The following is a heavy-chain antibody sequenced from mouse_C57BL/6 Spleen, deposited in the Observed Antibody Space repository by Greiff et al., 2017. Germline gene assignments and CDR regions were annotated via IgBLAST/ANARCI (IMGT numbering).Heavy chain of an antibody. Sequence: QVQLKESGAELAKPGASVKLSCKASGYTFTSYWMHWVKQRPGQGLEWIGYINPSSGYTKYNQKFKDKATLTADKSSSTAYMQLSSLTYEDSAVYYCARSGDSSGYWFAYWGQGTLVTVSA. CDR3: ARSGDSSGYWFAY. CDR2: INPSSGYT. V-gene: IGHV1-7*01. CDR1: GYTFTSYW. D-gene: IGHD3-2*02. J-gene: IGHJ3*01.